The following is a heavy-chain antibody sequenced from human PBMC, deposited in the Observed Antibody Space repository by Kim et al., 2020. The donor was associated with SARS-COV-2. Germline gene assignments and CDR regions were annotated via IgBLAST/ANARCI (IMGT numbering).Heavy chain of an antibody. V-gene: IGHV4-31*03. CDR1: GGSISSGGYY. Sequence: SETLSLTCTVSGGSISSGGYYWSWIRQHPGKGLEWIGYIYYSGSTYYNPSLKSRVTISVDTSKNQFSLKLSSVTAADTAVYYCARDLLGVAAASPFPNPYYYGMDVWGQGTTVTVSS. D-gene: IGHD6-13*01. CDR3: ARDLLGVAAASPFPNPYYYGMDV. J-gene: IGHJ6*02. CDR2: IYYSGST.